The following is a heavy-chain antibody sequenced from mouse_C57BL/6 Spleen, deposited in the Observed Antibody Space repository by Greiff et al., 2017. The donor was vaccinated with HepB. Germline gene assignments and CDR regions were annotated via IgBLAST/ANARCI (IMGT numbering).Heavy chain of an antibody. Sequence: EVMLVESGGGLVQPGGSLSLSCAASGFTFTDYYMSWVRQPPGKALEWLGFIRNKANGYTTEYSASVKGRFTISRDNSQSILYLQMNALRADDSATYYCARDVTNSFDYWGQGTTLTVSS. CDR1: GFTFTDYY. CDR3: ARDVTNSFDY. D-gene: IGHD2-13*01. CDR2: IRNKANGYTT. J-gene: IGHJ2*01. V-gene: IGHV7-3*01.